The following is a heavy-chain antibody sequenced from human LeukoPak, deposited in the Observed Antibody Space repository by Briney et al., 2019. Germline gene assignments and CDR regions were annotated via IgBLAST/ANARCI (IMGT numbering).Heavy chain of an antibody. V-gene: IGHV1-69*13. CDR1: GGTFSSYA. Sequence: GASVKVSCKASGGTFSSYAISWVRQAPGQGLEWMGGIIPIFGTANYAQKFQGRVTITADESTSTAYMELSSLRSEDTAVYYCARVGSLLYHTHPLPYYYYYMDVWGKGTTVTVSS. J-gene: IGHJ6*03. CDR3: ARVGSLLYHTHPLPYYYYYMDV. D-gene: IGHD2-2*01. CDR2: IIPIFGTA.